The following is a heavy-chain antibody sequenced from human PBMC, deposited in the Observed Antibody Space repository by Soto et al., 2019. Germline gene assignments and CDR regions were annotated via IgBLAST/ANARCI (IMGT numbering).Heavy chain of an antibody. D-gene: IGHD5-18*01. CDR2: IDWDDDK. Sequence: ESDPRVVKPTQTLTLTCSVSGFSLITSGMCVSCIREPPGKALEWRALIDWDDDKYYSTSLKTRLTISKDTSKNQVVLTMTNMDPVDTATYYCARSAEDTAMVPCAMDVWGQGTTVTVSS. V-gene: IGHV2-70*01. J-gene: IGHJ6*02. CDR1: GFSLITSGMC. CDR3: ARSAEDTAMVPCAMDV.